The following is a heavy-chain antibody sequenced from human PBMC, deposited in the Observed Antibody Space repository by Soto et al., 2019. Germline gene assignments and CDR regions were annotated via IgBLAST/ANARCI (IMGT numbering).Heavy chain of an antibody. Sequence: EVQLVESGGGLVQPGESLTLSCAASGFTFSSYWMHWVRQAPGKGLVWVSRIKSDGSGTYYADSVKGRLTISRDNAKNTLYLQMNSLRVEDTAVYFCARGDVDRNDGNGYLGRHWGQGTLVTVSS. CDR3: ARGDVDRNDGNGYLGRH. CDR2: IKSDGSGT. J-gene: IGHJ4*02. D-gene: IGHD5-18*01. V-gene: IGHV3-74*01. CDR1: GFTFSSYW.